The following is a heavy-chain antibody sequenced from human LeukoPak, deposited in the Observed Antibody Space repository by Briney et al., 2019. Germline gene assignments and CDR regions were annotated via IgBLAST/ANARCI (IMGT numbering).Heavy chain of an antibody. CDR1: GFTFSSYA. D-gene: IGHD3-10*01. CDR3: ATLKLWFERFDY. CDR2: ISYDGSNK. Sequence: GGSLRLSCAASGFTFSSYAMHWVRQAPGKGLEWVAVISYDGSNKYYADSVKGRFTISRDNSKNTLYLQMNSLRAEDTSVYYCATLKLWFERFDYWGQGTLVTVSS. J-gene: IGHJ4*02. V-gene: IGHV3-30-3*01.